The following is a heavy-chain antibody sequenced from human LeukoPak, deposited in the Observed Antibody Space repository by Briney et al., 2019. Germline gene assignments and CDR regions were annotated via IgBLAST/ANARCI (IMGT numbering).Heavy chain of an antibody. J-gene: IGHJ6*02. Sequence: ASVKVSCKASGYTFTSYGISWVRQAPGQGLEWMGWISAYNGNTNYAQKLQGRVTMTTDTSTSTAYMELRSLRSDDTAVYYCARDRRFYYDFWSGYPGGYYYYGMDVWGQGTTVTVSS. D-gene: IGHD3-3*01. V-gene: IGHV1-18*01. CDR1: GYTFTSYG. CDR2: ISAYNGNT. CDR3: ARDRRFYYDFWSGYPGGYYYYGMDV.